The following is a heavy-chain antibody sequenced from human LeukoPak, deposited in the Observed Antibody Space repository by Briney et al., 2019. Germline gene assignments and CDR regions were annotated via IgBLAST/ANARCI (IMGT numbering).Heavy chain of an antibody. Sequence: PGGSLRLSCVGSGFTFSSYWMTWVRQAPGKGLEWVANIKDDGSEKNSVDSVKGRFTISRDNAKNLLYLQMSSLRAEDTAVYYCARARIDYWGQGTLVTVSS. CDR3: ARARIDY. CDR2: IKDDGSEK. D-gene: IGHD1-14*01. CDR1: GFTFSSYW. J-gene: IGHJ4*02. V-gene: IGHV3-7*04.